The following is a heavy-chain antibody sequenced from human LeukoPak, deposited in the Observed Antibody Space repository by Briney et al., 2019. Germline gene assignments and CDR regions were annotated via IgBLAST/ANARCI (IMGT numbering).Heavy chain of an antibody. CDR3: ARPPHIGSSLDY. J-gene: IGHJ4*02. CDR2: ISGDDKT. Sequence: GGSLRLSCAVSGVTVRSNYMSWVRQAPGKGLEWVSIISGDDKTDYADSVKGRFTVSKDSSRNTLYLQMNSLRVEDTAVYYCARPPHIGSSLDYWGQGTLVTVSS. V-gene: IGHV3-66*01. D-gene: IGHD1-26*01. CDR1: GVTVRSNY.